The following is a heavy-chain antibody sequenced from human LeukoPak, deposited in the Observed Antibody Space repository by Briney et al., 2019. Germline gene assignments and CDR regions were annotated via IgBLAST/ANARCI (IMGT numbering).Heavy chain of an antibody. CDR3: ARSPFYYYYDSSGFAAYMDV. Sequence: GGSLRLSCAASGFTFSSYAIHWVRQAPGKGLEWVAVISFDGTDAFYADSVKGRFTISRDNSKNTLYQQMNSLRADDTAVYYCARSPFYYYYDSSGFAAYMDVWGKGTTVTVSS. D-gene: IGHD3-22*01. CDR1: GFTFSSYA. V-gene: IGHV3-30*04. CDR2: ISFDGTDA. J-gene: IGHJ6*03.